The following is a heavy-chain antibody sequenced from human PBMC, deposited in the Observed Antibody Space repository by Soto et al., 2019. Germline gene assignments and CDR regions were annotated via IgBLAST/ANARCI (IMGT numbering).Heavy chain of an antibody. CDR3: ASSGCDRAATTVRPFDY. V-gene: IGHV3-21*01. D-gene: IGHD1-26*01. Sequence: VGSLRLSCAASGFTFSSYSMNWLHQAPGNGLEWVPSISSSSCYIHYADSVKGRFTISRDNAKNSLYLQMNSLRAEDTAVYYCASSGCDRAATTVRPFDYWGQGTLVTVSS. CDR1: GFTFSSYS. CDR2: ISSSSCYI. J-gene: IGHJ4*02.